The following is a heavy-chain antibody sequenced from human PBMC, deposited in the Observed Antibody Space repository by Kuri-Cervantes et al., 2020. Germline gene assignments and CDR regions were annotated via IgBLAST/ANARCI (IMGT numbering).Heavy chain of an antibody. CDR3: ARTEAYSSSSPTHY. CDR1: GYTFTSYG. J-gene: IGHJ4*02. CDR2: INPNSGGT. Sequence: ASVKVSCKASGYTFTSYGISWVRQAPGQGLEWMGWINPNSGGTNYAQKFQGWVTMTRDTSISTAYMELSRLGSDDTAVYYCARTEAYSSSSPTHYWGQGTLVTVSS. V-gene: IGHV1-2*04. D-gene: IGHD6-6*01.